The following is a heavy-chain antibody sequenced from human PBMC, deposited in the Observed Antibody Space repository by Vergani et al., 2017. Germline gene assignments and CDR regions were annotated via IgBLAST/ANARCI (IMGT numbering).Heavy chain of an antibody. CDR3: ARGDYGILSGYRY. D-gene: IGHD3-9*01. J-gene: IGHJ4*02. V-gene: IGHV1-46*03. CDR2: INPSGGHT. CDR1: GYTFSNHY. Sequence: QVQVVQSGAEVKKSGASVKVSCKTSGYTFSNHYMHWVRQAPGQGLEWMGIINPSGGHTNYAQTFQGRVTMTRDTSTSTVYMELSSLRSEDTAIYYCARGDYGILSGYRYWGKGTLVTVSA.